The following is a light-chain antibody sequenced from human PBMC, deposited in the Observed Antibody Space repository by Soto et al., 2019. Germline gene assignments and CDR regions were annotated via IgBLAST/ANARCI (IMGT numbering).Light chain of an antibody. CDR1: TSDVGDYNY. V-gene: IGLV2-14*01. CDR3: SSYASGSSVI. J-gene: IGLJ2*01. Sequence: QSALTQPASVSGSPGQSVTISCTATTSDVGDYNYVSWYQQYPGKAPKPIIYHVSKRPSGVSNRFSGSKSGDTASLTISGLQAEDEADYYCSSYASGSSVIFGGGTKLTVL. CDR2: HVS.